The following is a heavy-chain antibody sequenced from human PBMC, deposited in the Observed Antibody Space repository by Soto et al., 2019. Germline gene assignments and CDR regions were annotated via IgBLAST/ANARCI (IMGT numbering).Heavy chain of an antibody. D-gene: IGHD1-26*01. CDR3: TRDQGGSYDNWFDP. J-gene: IGHJ5*02. V-gene: IGHV3-21*01. CDR1: FTFSMYS. CDR2: ISSGSDYI. Sequence: EVQVVESGGGLVRPGGSLRLSCNFTFSMYSMSWVRQAPGKGLEWVASISSGSDYIKYADSVKGRFSISRDNAKNSVSLQMNSLRAEDTAMYYCTRDQGGSYDNWFDPWGRGTLGTVSS.